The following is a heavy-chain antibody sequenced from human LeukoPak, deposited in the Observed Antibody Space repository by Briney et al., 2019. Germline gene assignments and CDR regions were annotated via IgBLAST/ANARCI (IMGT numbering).Heavy chain of an antibody. CDR2: MNPNSGNT. CDR1: GYTFTSYD. D-gene: IGHD3-10*01. V-gene: IGHV1-8*01. Sequence: ASVKVSCKASGYTFTSYDINWVRQATGQGLEWMGWMNPNSGNTGYAQKFQGRVTMTRNTSISTAYMELSSLGSEDTAVYYCARGFRGGFGELLFNRWGQGTLVTVSS. CDR3: ARGFRGGFGELLFNR. J-gene: IGHJ4*02.